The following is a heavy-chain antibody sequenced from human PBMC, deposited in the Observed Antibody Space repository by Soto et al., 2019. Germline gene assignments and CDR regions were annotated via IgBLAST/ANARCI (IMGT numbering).Heavy chain of an antibody. V-gene: IGHV1-18*01. D-gene: IGHD5-18*01. CDR1: GYTFTSNG. CDR2: ISAYNGNT. J-gene: IGHJ6*03. CDR3: ARSVWVPRPPYYYYMDV. Sequence: EASVKVSCKASGYTFTSNGISWVRQAPGQGLEWMGWISAYNGNTNYAQKLQGRVTMTTDTSTSTAYMELRSLRSDDTAVYYCARSVWVPRPPYYYYMDVWGKGTTVTVSS.